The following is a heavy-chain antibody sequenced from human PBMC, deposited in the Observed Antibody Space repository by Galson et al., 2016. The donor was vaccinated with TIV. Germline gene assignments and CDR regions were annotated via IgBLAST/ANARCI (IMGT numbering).Heavy chain of an antibody. CDR3: ARGAPSVFGVIMTLDY. CDR2: TYYRSTWYN. V-gene: IGHV6-1*01. Sequence: SGDSVSSTSAAWNWIRQSPSRGLEWLGWTYYRSTWYNDYAASLKRRITINPDTSKNQFSLQLTSVTPEDAAVYYCARGAPSVFGVIMTLDYWGQGTLVTVSS. J-gene: IGHJ4*02. CDR1: GDSVSSTSAA. D-gene: IGHD3-3*01.